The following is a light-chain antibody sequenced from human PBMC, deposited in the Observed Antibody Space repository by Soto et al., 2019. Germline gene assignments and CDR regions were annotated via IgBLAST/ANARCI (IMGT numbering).Light chain of an antibody. CDR3: QQYNNWTWT. V-gene: IGKV3-15*01. Sequence: EIVLTQSPGTLSLSPGERATLSCRASQSVSSSYLAWYQQKPGQAPRLLIHGASTRAPGFPARFSGSGSGTDFNLTISSLQSEDFAVYYCQQYNNWTWTFGQGTKVDIK. J-gene: IGKJ1*01. CDR1: QSVSSSY. CDR2: GAS.